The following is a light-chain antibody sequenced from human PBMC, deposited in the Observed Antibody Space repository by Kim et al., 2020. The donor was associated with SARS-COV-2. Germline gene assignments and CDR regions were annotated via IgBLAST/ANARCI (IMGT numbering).Light chain of an antibody. CDR3: QQRNNWPPAVT. V-gene: IGKV3-11*01. Sequence: PGEGAILSCRASQSLGISLGWYQHKPGQAPRLLIYDAAIRAAGIPDRFSGGGSGTDFTLTIGSLEPEDFAVYYCQQRNNWPPAVTFGGGTKVDIK. J-gene: IGKJ4*01. CDR2: DAA. CDR1: QSLGIS.